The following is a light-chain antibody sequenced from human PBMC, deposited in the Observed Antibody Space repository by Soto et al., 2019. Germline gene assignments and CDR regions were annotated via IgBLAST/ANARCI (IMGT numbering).Light chain of an antibody. V-gene: IGKV3-20*01. CDR2: GAS. CDR1: QSVNGNY. CDR3: QQYGSSFRYT. J-gene: IGKJ2*01. Sequence: EIVLTQSPGTLSLSLGERATLSCRASQSVNGNYLTWYQQKPGQAPRLLIYGASSRATGIPDRFSGSGSGTDFTLTISRLEPEDFAVYYCQQYGSSFRYTFGQGTKLEIK.